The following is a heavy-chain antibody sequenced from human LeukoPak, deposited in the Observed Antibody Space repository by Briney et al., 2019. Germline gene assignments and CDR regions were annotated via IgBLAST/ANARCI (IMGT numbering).Heavy chain of an antibody. J-gene: IGHJ4*02. CDR1: GYTFTSYG. Sequence: ASVKVSCKASGYTFTSYGISWLRQAPGQGLEWMGWISAYNGNTNYAQKLQGRVTMTTDTSTSTAYMELRSLRPDDTAVYYCARDAWYYDSSGYYYGYWGQGTLVTVSS. D-gene: IGHD3-22*01. V-gene: IGHV1-18*01. CDR3: ARDAWYYDSSGYYYGY. CDR2: ISAYNGNT.